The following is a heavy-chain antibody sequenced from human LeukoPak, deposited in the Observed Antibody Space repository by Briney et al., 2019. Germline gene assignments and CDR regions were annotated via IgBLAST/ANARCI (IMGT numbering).Heavy chain of an antibody. Sequence: ASVKVSCKASGYTFTGYYMHWVRQAPGQGLEWMGWINPNSGGTNYAQKFQGRVTMTRDTSISTAYMELSRLRSDDTAVYYCARDGLYSSSWYRLYYFDYWGQGTLVTVSS. CDR3: ARDGLYSSSWYRLYYFDY. D-gene: IGHD6-13*01. J-gene: IGHJ4*02. CDR1: GYTFTGYY. CDR2: INPNSGGT. V-gene: IGHV1-2*02.